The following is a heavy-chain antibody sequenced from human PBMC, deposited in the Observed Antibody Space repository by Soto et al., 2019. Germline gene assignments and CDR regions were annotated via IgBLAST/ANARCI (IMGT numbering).Heavy chain of an antibody. Sequence: EVQLVESGGGLVQPGGSLKLSCAASGFTFSGSAMHWVRQASGKGLEWVGRIRSKANSYATEYGASVKGRFTISREDSKNTAYLQMNSLKTEDTAVYYCTVEGSGSNRYGGQGTLVTVSS. CDR2: IRSKANSYAT. CDR1: GFTFSGSA. D-gene: IGHD3-10*01. J-gene: IGHJ4*02. V-gene: IGHV3-73*01. CDR3: TVEGSGSNRY.